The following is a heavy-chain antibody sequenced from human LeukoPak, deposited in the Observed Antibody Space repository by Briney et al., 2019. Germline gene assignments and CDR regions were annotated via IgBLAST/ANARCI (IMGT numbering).Heavy chain of an antibody. D-gene: IGHD6-13*01. CDR2: IYYSGST. J-gene: IGHJ4*02. CDR3: ARSSSWIPFDY. V-gene: IGHV4-39*01. CDR1: VGSFSISSYY. Sequence: SETLSLPCTVSVGSFSISSYYWAWIPKPQGKGLEWITSIYYSGSTYYNPSLKSRATISVDTSKNQFSLKLSSVTAADTAVYYCARSSSWIPFDYWGQGTLVTVSS.